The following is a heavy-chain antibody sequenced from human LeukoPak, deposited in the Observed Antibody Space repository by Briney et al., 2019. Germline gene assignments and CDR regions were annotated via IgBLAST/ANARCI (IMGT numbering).Heavy chain of an antibody. CDR2: INHSGST. CDR1: GGSFSGYY. Sequence: SETLSLTCAVYGGSFSGYYWSWIRQPPGKGLEWIGEINHSGSTNYNPSLKSRVTISADTSKNQFSLKLSSVTAADTAVYYCARRQNDAFDIWGQGTMVTVSS. V-gene: IGHV4-34*01. CDR3: ARRQNDAFDI. J-gene: IGHJ3*02.